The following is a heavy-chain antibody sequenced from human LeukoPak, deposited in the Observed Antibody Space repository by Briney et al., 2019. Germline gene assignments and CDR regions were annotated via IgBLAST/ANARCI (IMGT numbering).Heavy chain of an antibody. V-gene: IGHV3-23*01. J-gene: IGHJ3*02. D-gene: IGHD3-16*01. CDR3: AKADATIGGAFDT. Sequence: GGSLRLSCAASGFTFSNYAMTWVRQAPGKGLEWVSAISGSDGSTYYSDSVTGRFTISRDNSKNTLYLQMTSLRTDDTAVYYCAKADATIGGAFDTWGQGTVVIVSS. CDR2: ISGSDGST. CDR1: GFTFSNYA.